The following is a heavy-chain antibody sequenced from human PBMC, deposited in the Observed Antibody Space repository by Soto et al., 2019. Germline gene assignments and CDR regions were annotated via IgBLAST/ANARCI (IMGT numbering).Heavy chain of an antibody. CDR1: GGSSSSNY. CDR2: VYNSGST. J-gene: IGHJ4*02. D-gene: IGHD6-13*01. Sequence: SETLSLTCTVSGGSSSSNYWTWIRQPPGKGLEWIGYVYNSGSTNYNPSLKSRVTISEDTSKSQFSLKVNSMTAADTAVYYCARYRREAVAGYTLDNWGQGILVTVSS. CDR3: ARYRREAVAGYTLDN. V-gene: IGHV4-59*01.